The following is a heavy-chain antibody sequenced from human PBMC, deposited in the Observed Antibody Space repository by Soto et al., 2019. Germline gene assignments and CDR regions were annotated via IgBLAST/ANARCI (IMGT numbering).Heavy chain of an antibody. CDR2: IYNDGTT. J-gene: IGHJ6*02. D-gene: IGHD3-10*01. Sequence: EVRLEESGGGLIQPGGSLRLSCTAYGLGVRNNYMGWVRQAPGMGLEWVSVIYNDGTTYYADSVKGRFTLSRDTSKNTLSLQMDSLRAEDTAVYYCLRPPPSGRIYGMDVWGQGTTVIVSS. V-gene: IGHV3-53*01. CDR1: GLGVRNNY. CDR3: LRPPPSGRIYGMDV.